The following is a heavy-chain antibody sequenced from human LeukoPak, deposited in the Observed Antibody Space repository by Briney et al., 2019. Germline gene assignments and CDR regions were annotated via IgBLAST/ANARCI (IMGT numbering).Heavy chain of an antibody. J-gene: IGHJ4*02. V-gene: IGHV1-2*02. CDR2: INPNSGGT. Sequence: ASVKVSCKASGYTFTGYYMHWVRQAPGQGLEWMGWINPNSGGTNYAQKFQGRVTMTRDTSISTAYMELSGLRSDDTAVYYCARGYSGYADGYFDYWGQGTLVTVSS. D-gene: IGHD5-12*01. CDR3: ARGYSGYADGYFDY. CDR1: GYTFTGYY.